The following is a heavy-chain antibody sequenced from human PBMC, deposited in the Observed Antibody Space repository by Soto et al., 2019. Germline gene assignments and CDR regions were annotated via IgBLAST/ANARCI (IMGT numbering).Heavy chain of an antibody. Sequence: VASVKVSCKASGYTFTSYYMHWVRQAPGQGLEWMGIINPSGGSTSYAQKFQGRVTITRDTSASTAYMELSSLRSEDTAVYYCARDLGGWPDYWGQGTLVTVSS. CDR3: ARDLGGWPDY. D-gene: IGHD2-15*01. CDR2: INPSGGST. CDR1: GYTFTSYY. J-gene: IGHJ4*02. V-gene: IGHV1-46*01.